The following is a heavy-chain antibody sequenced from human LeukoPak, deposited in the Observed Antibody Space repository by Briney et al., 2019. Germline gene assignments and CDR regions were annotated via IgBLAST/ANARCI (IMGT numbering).Heavy chain of an antibody. V-gene: IGHV1-18*01. CDR3: ARVPRRFLEWLPAIAIADY. CDR2: ISAYNGNT. Sequence: ASVKVSCMASGYTFTSYGISWVRQAPGQGLEWMGWISAYNGNTNYAQKLQGRVTMTTDTSTSTAYMELRSLRSDDTAVYYCARVPRRFLEWLPAIAIADYWGQGTLVTVSS. CDR1: GYTFTSYG. D-gene: IGHD3-3*01. J-gene: IGHJ4*02.